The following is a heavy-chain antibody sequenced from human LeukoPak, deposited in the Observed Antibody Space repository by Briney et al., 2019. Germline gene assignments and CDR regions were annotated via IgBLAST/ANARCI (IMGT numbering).Heavy chain of an antibody. CDR2: IYYRGST. V-gene: IGHV4-59*08. J-gene: IGHJ2*01. CDR1: GDSIRSFY. Sequence: PSETLSLTCSVSGDSIRSFYWSWIRQVPGKGLEWIGNIYYRGSTNSNPSLQSRVTISGDTSKNQLSLRLSSVTAADTAVYYCARRAVVVLSPEWYFDLWGRGTPVTVSS. D-gene: IGHD2-15*01. CDR3: ARRAVVVLSPEWYFDL.